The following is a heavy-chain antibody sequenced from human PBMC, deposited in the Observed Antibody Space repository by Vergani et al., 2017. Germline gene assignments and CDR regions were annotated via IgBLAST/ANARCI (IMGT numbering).Heavy chain of an antibody. J-gene: IGHJ5*02. CDR2: IIPIFGTA. V-gene: IGHV1-69*06. CDR3: ARGSIARVVPAAIPDSFDP. D-gene: IGHD2-2*02. CDR1: GGTFSSYA. Sequence: QVQLVQSGAEVKKPGSSVKVSCKASGGTFSSYAISWVRQAPGQGLEWMGGIIPIFGTANYAQKFQGRVTITADKSTSTAYMELSSLRSEDTAVYYCARGSIARVVPAAIPDSFDPWGQGTLVTVSS.